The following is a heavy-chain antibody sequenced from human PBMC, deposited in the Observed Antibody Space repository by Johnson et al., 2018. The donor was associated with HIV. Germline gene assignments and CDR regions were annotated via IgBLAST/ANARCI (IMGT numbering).Heavy chain of an antibody. CDR2: IYSGGST. V-gene: IGHV3-NL1*01. D-gene: IGHD4-17*01. CDR1: GFTFSSYA. J-gene: IGHJ3*02. Sequence: QVQLVESGGGVVQPGRSLRLSCAASGFTFSSYAMHWVRQAPGKGLEWVAVIYSGGSTYYADSVKGRFTISRDNSKNTLYMQMNSLKTEDTAVYYCTTAIPRSTTVITTPDAFDIWGQGTMVTVSS. CDR3: TTAIPRSTTVITTPDAFDI.